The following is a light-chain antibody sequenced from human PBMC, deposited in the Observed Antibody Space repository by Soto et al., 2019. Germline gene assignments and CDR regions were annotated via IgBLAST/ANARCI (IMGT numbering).Light chain of an antibody. J-gene: IGLJ3*02. Sequence: QSVLTQPPSVSGAPGQRVTISCTGSSSNIGAGYDVHWYQQLPGTAPTLLISGNSNRPSGVPDRLSGSKSGTSASLAITGLRAEDEADYFCSSYAASNNFYFVFGGGTKLTVL. CDR2: GNS. V-gene: IGLV1-40*01. CDR3: SSYAASNNFYFV. CDR1: SSNIGAGYD.